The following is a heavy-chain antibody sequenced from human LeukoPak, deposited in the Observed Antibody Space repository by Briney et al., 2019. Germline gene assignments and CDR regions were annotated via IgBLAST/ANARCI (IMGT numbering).Heavy chain of an antibody. CDR1: GYTFTSYD. J-gene: IGHJ3*02. D-gene: IGHD3-22*01. Sequence: ASVKVSSKASGYTFTSYDINWVRQATGQGLERMGWMNPNSGNTGYAQKFQGRVTMTRNTSISTAYMELSSLRSEDTAVYYCARGAYYYDSSGYYYLRAFDIWGQGTMVTVSS. CDR3: ARGAYYYDSSGYYYLRAFDI. V-gene: IGHV1-8*01. CDR2: MNPNSGNT.